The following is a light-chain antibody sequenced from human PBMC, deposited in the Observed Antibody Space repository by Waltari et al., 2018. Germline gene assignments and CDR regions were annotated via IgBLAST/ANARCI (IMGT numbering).Light chain of an antibody. CDR1: QSVITN. CDR2: GAS. Sequence: EVVMKQSPATLSVSPGERAWLACRASQSVITNLAWYQQKPGQAPGRLIYGASARATGIPARFSGSGSWTEFTLTISSLQSEDFAVYYCQHYNNWPRTFGGGTKVEIK. J-gene: IGKJ4*01. CDR3: QHYNNWPRT. V-gene: IGKV3-15*01.